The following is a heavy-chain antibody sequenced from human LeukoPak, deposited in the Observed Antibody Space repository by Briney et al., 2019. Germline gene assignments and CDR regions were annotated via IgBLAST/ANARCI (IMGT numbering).Heavy chain of an antibody. Sequence: PGGSLGLSCAASGFTFSSYGMHWVRQAPGKGLEWVAVIWYDGSNKYYADSVKGRFTISRDNSKNTLYLQMNSLRAEDTAVYYCARDLYDFWSGYPNWFDPWGQGTLVTVSS. J-gene: IGHJ5*02. CDR2: IWYDGSNK. CDR3: ARDLYDFWSGYPNWFDP. CDR1: GFTFSSYG. D-gene: IGHD3-3*01. V-gene: IGHV3-33*01.